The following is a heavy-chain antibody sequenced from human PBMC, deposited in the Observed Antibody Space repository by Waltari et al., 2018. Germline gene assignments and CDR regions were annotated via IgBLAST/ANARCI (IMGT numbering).Heavy chain of an antibody. CDR2: IYHSGST. CDR3: ARHSTAVQVP. CDR1: GYSISSGYY. D-gene: IGHD6-13*01. J-gene: IGHJ5*02. V-gene: IGHV4-38-2*01. Sequence: QVQLQESGPGLVKPSETLSLTCAVSGYSISSGYYWGGIRQSPGTGLEWIGSIYHSGSTNYNPSLKSRVTISGETTKNQFALKLSSVTAADTAVYYCARHSTAVQVPWGQGTLVIVSS.